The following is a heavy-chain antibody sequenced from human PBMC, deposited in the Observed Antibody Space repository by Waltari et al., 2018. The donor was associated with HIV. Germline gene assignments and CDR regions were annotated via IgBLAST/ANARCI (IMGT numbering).Heavy chain of an antibody. CDR2: ISSSGSTI. D-gene: IGHD3-16*01. J-gene: IGHJ4*02. V-gene: IGHV3-11*01. Sequence: QVQLVESGGGLLKPGGSLRLSCLASGFPFSDYYMSWIRQAPGKGVEWVSYISSSGSTIYYADSVKGRFTISRDNAKNSLYLQMNSLRAEDTAVYYCARARLIHWTGPFDYWGQGTLVTVSS. CDR1: GFPFSDYY. CDR3: ARARLIHWTGPFDY.